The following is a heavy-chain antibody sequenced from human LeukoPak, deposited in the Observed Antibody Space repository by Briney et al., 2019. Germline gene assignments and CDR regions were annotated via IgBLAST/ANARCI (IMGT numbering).Heavy chain of an antibody. CDR1: GFSFSDYY. D-gene: IGHD1-26*01. Sequence: GGSLRLSCATSGFSFSDYYMSWIRQAPGKGLEWVSYITGGGGSIYYADSVKGRFTMSRDNAKNSLYLQMNSLRAEDTAVYYCARYRVGATDYWGQGTLVTVSS. CDR2: ITGGGGSI. CDR3: ARYRVGATDY. V-gene: IGHV3-11*04. J-gene: IGHJ4*02.